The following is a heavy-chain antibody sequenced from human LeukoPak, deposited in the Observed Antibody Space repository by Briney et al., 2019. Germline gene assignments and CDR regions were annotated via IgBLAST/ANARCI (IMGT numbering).Heavy chain of an antibody. J-gene: IGHJ5*01. CDR1: GGSISSYY. V-gene: IGHV4-34*01. CDR3: ARGADSGWFGY. D-gene: IGHD6-19*01. CDR2: INHSGST. Sequence: TSETLSLTCTVSGGSISSYYWSWIRQPPVKGLEWIGEINHSGSTNYNPSLKSRVTISVDTSKNQFSLKLSSVTAADTAVYYCARGADSGWFGYWGQGTLVTVSS.